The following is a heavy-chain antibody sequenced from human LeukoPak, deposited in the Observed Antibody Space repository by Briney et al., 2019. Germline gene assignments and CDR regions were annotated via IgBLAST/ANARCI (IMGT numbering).Heavy chain of an antibody. CDR2: INPSGGST. J-gene: IGHJ4*02. D-gene: IGHD5-24*01. V-gene: IGHV1-46*01. CDR1: GYTFTSYY. CDR3: ARGPWLGDGYPRYYLDY. Sequence: ASVKVSCKASGYTFTSYYMHWVRQAPGQGLEWMGIINPSGGSTSYAQKFQGRVTMTRDTSTSTVYMELSSLRSEDTAVYYCARGPWLGDGYPRYYLDYWGQGTLVTVSS.